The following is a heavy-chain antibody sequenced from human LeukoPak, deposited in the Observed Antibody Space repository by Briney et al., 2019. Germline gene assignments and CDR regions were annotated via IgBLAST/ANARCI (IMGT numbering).Heavy chain of an antibody. V-gene: IGHV3-21*01. CDR2: ISSSSSYI. D-gene: IGHD3-10*01. J-gene: IGHJ5*02. CDR1: GSTFSSYS. CDR3: ARDKSPLGGRELFFDP. Sequence: GGSLRLSCAASGSTFSSYSMNWVRQAPGKGLEWVSSISSSSSYIYYADSVKGRFTISRDNAKNSLYLQMNSLRAEDTAVYYCARDKSPLGGRELFFDPWGQGTLVTVSS.